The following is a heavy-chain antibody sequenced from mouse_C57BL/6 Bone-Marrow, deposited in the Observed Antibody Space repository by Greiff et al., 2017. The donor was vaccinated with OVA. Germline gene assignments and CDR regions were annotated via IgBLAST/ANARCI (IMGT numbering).Heavy chain of an antibody. CDR3: TTITTVVASDY. V-gene: IGHV14-4*01. D-gene: IGHD1-1*01. CDR1: GFNIKDDY. Sequence: EVQLQQSGAELVRPGDSVKLSCTASGFNIKDDYMHWVQQRPEQGLEWIGWIDPENGDTEYASKFPGQATITADTSSNTAYLQLSSLTSEDTAVYYCTTITTVVASDYWGQGTTLTVSS. CDR2: IDPENGDT. J-gene: IGHJ2*01.